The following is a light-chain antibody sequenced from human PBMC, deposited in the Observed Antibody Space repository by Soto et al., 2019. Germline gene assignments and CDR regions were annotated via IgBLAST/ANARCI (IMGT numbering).Light chain of an antibody. CDR3: QQHHEALRYG. V-gene: IGKV4-1*01. Sequence: DIVMTQSPDSLTVSLGERATINCKSRHDVSYDANNRHYLAWYQLRPGQPPKVLIYWASTRASGVPDRFTGSGSGTHFTLSLSSLQPEETVVYYCQQHHEALRYGFAQGTRLQNK. CDR2: WAS. J-gene: IGKJ2*03. CDR1: HDVSYDANNRHY.